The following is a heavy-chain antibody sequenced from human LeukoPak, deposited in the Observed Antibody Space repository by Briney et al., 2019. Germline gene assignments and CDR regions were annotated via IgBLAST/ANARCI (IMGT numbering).Heavy chain of an antibody. CDR3: ARHKTGSGGWHVPDY. D-gene: IGHD6-19*01. CDR2: IYYSGST. CDR1: GGSISTYY. J-gene: IGHJ4*02. Sequence: SETLSLTCTVSGGSISTYYWSWIRQPPGKGLEWIGYIYYSGSTNYNPSLKSRVTISVDPSKNQFSLNVNSVTATDTAVYYCARHKTGSGGWHVPDYWGQGTLVSVSS. V-gene: IGHV4-59*08.